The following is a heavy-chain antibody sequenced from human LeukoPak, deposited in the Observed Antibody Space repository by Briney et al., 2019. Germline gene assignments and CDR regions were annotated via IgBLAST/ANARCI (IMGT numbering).Heavy chain of an antibody. CDR1: GGSISSADFY. V-gene: IGHV4-31*11. CDR3: ARGSDFFDY. Sequence: SETLSLTCVVSGGSISSADFYWSWIRQHPGKGLEWIGFIYYSGSAYYNPSLKSRVSISIDTSKNQFSLTLNSVTAADTAVYYCARGSDFFDYWGQGTLVTVSS. CDR2: IYYSGSA. J-gene: IGHJ4*02.